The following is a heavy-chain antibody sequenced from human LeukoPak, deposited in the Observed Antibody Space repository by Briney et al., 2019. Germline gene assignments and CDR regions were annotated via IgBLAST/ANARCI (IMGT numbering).Heavy chain of an antibody. D-gene: IGHD5-12*01. J-gene: IGHJ4*02. V-gene: IGHV4-39*01. CDR3: ARSSGYVSYFDY. CDR1: GGSISSSSYY. CDR2: IYYSGST. Sequence: SETLSLTCTVSGGSISSSSYYWGWIRQPPGKGLEWIGSIYYSGSTYYNPSLKSRVTISVDTSKNQLSLKLSSVTAADTAVYYCARSSGYVSYFDYWGQGTLVTVSS.